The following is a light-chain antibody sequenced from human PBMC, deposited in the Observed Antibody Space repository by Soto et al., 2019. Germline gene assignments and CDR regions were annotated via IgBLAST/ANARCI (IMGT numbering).Light chain of an antibody. J-gene: IGKJ4*01. CDR2: GAS. Sequence: EIVLTQSPGILYLSPGERATLSCRASQSLGSTYLAWYQQKPGQAPRLLIYGASSRATGIPDRFSGSGSGTDFTLTISKLEPEDFAVYYCQQFGSSPLTFGGGTKVEIK. CDR3: QQFGSSPLT. V-gene: IGKV3-20*01. CDR1: QSLGSTY.